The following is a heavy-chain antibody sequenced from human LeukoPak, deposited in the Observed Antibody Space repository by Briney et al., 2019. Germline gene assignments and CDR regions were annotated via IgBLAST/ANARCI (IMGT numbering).Heavy chain of an antibody. Sequence: SETLSLTCTVSGGSISSYYWSWIRQPPGKGLEWIGYIYYSGSTNYNPSLKSRVTISVDTSKNQFSLKLSSVTAADTAVYYCARVGYDFWSGYPIYYHYYMDVWGKGTTVTVSS. CDR3: ARVGYDFWSGYPIYYHYYMDV. CDR2: IYYSGST. V-gene: IGHV4-59*01. D-gene: IGHD3-3*01. CDR1: GGSISSYY. J-gene: IGHJ6*03.